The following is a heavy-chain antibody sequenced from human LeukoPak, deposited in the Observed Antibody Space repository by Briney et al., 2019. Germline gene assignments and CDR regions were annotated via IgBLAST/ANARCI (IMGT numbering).Heavy chain of an antibody. D-gene: IGHD1-1*01. J-gene: IGHJ4*02. V-gene: IGHV3-23*01. CDR1: AFTFSIYA. CDR3: AKNMILNNDNCYFDY. CDR2: ISGSDNST. Sequence: GRSLRLSCAASAFTFSIYAMTWVRQAPGKGLEWVSAISGSDNSTYYADSVKGRFTISRDTSKNTLYMQMNSLTAEDTAVYYCAKNMILNNDNCYFDYWGQGTLVTVSS.